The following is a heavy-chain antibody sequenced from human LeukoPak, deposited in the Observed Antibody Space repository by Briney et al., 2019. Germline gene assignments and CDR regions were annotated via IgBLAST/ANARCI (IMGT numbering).Heavy chain of an antibody. CDR3: ATSSGGYGDSGLDY. CDR2: TTQSGESS. V-gene: IGHV3-23*01. D-gene: IGHD4-17*01. Sequence: AGGSLRLSCVASGFTFSNKAMSWVRQAPGMGLEWVTSTTQSGESSGYADSVKGRFTISRDNSKNTLFLQMDSLRVEDTAVYYCATSSGGYGDSGLDYWGQGTLVTVSS. CDR1: GFTFSNKA. J-gene: IGHJ4*02.